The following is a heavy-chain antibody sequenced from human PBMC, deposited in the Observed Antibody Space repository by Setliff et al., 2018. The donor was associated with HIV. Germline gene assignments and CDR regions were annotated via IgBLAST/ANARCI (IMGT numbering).Heavy chain of an antibody. CDR1: GESFRGHF. Sequence: SETLSLTCVVNGESFRGHFWTWIRQIPGKGLQWIGEIRHSGNTNYNPSLKSRLTMSVDTSKSQFSLRLESMTAADTAVYYCAAWGPRYSYAPYFFDSWGQGTLVTVPQ. J-gene: IGHJ4*02. V-gene: IGHV4-34*01. D-gene: IGHD5-18*01. CDR2: IRHSGNT. CDR3: AAWGPRYSYAPYFFDS.